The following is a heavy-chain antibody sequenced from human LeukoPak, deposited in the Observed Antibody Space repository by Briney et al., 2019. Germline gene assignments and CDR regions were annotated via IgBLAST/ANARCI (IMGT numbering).Heavy chain of an antibody. CDR1: GGSISSYY. Sequence: SETLSLTCTVSGGSISSYYWSWIRQPPGKGLEWIGYIYYSGSTNYNPSLKSRVTISVDTSKNQFSLKLSSVTAADTAVYYCARTGIGMGVWGQGTTVTVSS. CDR3: ARTGIGMGV. V-gene: IGHV4-59*01. J-gene: IGHJ6*02. CDR2: IYYSGST.